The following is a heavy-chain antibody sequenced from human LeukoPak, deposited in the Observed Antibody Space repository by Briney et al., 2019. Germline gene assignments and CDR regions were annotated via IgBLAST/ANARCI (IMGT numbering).Heavy chain of an antibody. CDR3: ARRVGATGWFDP. CDR1: GYIFANYW. V-gene: IGHV5-51*01. Sequence: GESLKISCKGSGYIFANYWIGWVRQLSGKGLEWMGVILPGDSDTRYSPSFQGHVTISADKSISTAYLQWSSLKASDTAMYYCARRVGATGWFDPWGQGTLVTVSS. J-gene: IGHJ5*02. CDR2: ILPGDSDT. D-gene: IGHD1-26*01.